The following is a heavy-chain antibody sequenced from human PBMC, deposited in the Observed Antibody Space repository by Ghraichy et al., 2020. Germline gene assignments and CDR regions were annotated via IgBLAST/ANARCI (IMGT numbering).Heavy chain of an antibody. CDR3: ARETTHYDAFDI. CDR2: IWYDGSNK. D-gene: IGHD1-14*01. Sequence: GGSLRLSCAASGFTFSSYAMHWVRQAPGKGLEWVAVIWYDGSNKYYADSVKGRFTISRDNSKNTLYLQMNSLRAEDTAVYYCARETTHYDAFDIWGQGTMVTVSS. J-gene: IGHJ3*02. V-gene: IGHV3-33*01. CDR1: GFTFSSYA.